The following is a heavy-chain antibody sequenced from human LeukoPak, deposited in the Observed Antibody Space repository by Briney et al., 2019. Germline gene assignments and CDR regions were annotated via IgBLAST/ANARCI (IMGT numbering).Heavy chain of an antibody. J-gene: IGHJ4*02. CDR3: AKGRGYIVVVTGDYFDY. D-gene: IGHD2-21*02. CDR2: ISGSGGST. Sequence: GGSLRLSCAASGFTFSSYAMSWVRQAPGKGLEWVSAISGSGGSTYYADSVKGRFTIFRDNSKNTLYLQMNSLRAEDTAVYYCAKGRGYIVVVTGDYFDYWGQGTLVTVSS. V-gene: IGHV3-23*01. CDR1: GFTFSSYA.